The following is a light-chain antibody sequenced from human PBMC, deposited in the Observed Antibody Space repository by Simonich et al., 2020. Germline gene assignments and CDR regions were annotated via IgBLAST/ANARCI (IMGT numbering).Light chain of an antibody. Sequence: DIVMTQSPDSLAVSLGERATINCKSSQSVLYSSNNKNYLAWYQQKPGQPPTLLIYWASTRESGVPDRFSGSGSGTDFTLPISSPQAEDVAVYYCQQYYSTPWTFGQGTKVEIK. J-gene: IGKJ1*01. CDR2: WAS. V-gene: IGKV4-1*01. CDR3: QQYYSTPWT. CDR1: QSVLYSSNNKNY.